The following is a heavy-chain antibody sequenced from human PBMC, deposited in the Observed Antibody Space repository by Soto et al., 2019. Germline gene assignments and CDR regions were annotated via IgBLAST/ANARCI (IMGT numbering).Heavy chain of an antibody. D-gene: IGHD2-21*02. Sequence: SETLSLTCSVSGGSISSGGYYWSWIRQHPGKGLEWMGYIYYSGSTYYNPSLKSRVTISVDTSKNQFSLKLSSVTAADMAVYYCARDLWGYCGADCYPLDVWGQGTTVTVSS. J-gene: IGHJ6*02. CDR1: GGSISSGGYY. CDR2: IYYSGST. V-gene: IGHV4-31*03. CDR3: ARDLWGYCGADCYPLDV.